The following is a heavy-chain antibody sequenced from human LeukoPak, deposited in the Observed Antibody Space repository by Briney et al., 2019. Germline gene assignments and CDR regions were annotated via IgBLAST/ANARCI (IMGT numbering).Heavy chain of an antibody. D-gene: IGHD3-10*01. V-gene: IGHV4-4*02. CDR3: ARGITMVRGVLDY. J-gene: IGHJ4*02. Sequence: SETLSLTCAVSGGSISSSNWWSWVRQPPGKGLEWIGEIYHSGSTNYSPPLKSRVTISVDKSKNQFSLKLSSVTAADTAVYYCARGITMVRGVLDYWGQGTLVTVSS. CDR1: GGSISSSNW. CDR2: IYHSGST.